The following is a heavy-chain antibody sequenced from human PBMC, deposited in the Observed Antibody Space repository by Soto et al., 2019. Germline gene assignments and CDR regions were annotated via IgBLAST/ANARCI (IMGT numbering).Heavy chain of an antibody. D-gene: IGHD3-3*01. V-gene: IGHV4-39*01. Sequence: QLQLQESGPGLVKPSETLSLTCTVSDGSISSSNYYWGWIRQPPGKGLEWAGSVSYTGGTYYNPSLKSRVTISVDTSNNQFSLKLSSVSAADTAVYYCARGHGGITVFGAPGHFDYWGQGTLVTVSS. J-gene: IGHJ4*02. CDR3: ARGHGGITVFGAPGHFDY. CDR2: VSYTGGT. CDR1: DGSISSSNYY.